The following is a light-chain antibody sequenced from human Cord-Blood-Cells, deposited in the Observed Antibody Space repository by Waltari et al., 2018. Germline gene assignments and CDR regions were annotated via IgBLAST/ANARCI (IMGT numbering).Light chain of an antibody. CDR2: EGS. Sequence: QSALTQPASVSGSPGPSITISCTGTSSDVGSYNLVSWYQQHPGKAPKLMIYEGSERPAGGSNRVSGSKSGNTDSLAVAGLQAEDEADYYCCSYAGSSTWVFGGGAKLTGL. CDR1: SSDVGSYNL. J-gene: IGLJ3*02. V-gene: IGLV2-23*01. CDR3: CSYAGSSTWV.